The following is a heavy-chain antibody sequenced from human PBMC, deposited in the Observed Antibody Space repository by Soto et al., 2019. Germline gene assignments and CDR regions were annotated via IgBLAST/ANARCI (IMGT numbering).Heavy chain of an antibody. Sequence: GGSLRLSCAASGFTFSTSDMHWVRQATGKGLEWVSAIGVGGDTYYPGSVKGRFTISRENAKNSLYLQMNSLRAEDTAVYYCARERISVGGYEALGIWGQGTMVTVSS. CDR1: GFTFSTSD. V-gene: IGHV3-13*01. CDR3: ARERISVGGYEALGI. D-gene: IGHD3-22*01. CDR2: IGVGGDT. J-gene: IGHJ3*02.